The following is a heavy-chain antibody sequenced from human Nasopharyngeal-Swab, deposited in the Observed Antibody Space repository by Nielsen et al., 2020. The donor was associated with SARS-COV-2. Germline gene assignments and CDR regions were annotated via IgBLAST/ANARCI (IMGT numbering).Heavy chain of an antibody. CDR2: IDPSDSYT. D-gene: IGHD2-2*01. J-gene: IGHJ4*02. V-gene: IGHV5-10-1*01. Sequence: GSLRLSCKGSGYSFTSYWISWVRQMPGKGLEWMGRIDPSDSYTNYSPSFQGHVTISADKSISTAYLQWSSLKASDTAMYYCARHHCSSTSCYVDFDYWGQGTLVTVSS. CDR1: GYSFTSYW. CDR3: ARHHCSSTSCYVDFDY.